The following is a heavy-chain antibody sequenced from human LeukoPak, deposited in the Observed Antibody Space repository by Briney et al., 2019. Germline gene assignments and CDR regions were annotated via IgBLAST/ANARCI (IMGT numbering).Heavy chain of an antibody. CDR2: INPNSGGT. V-gene: IGHV1-2*02. CDR3: ARDRRYYGSGSYYAFDI. CDR1: GYTFTSYY. J-gene: IGHJ3*02. D-gene: IGHD3-10*01. Sequence: ASVKVSCKASGYTFTSYYMHWVRQAPGQGLEWMGWINPNSGGTNFAQKFQGRVTMTRDTSISTAYMELSRLRSDDTAVYYCARDRRYYGSGSYYAFDIWGQGTMVTVSS.